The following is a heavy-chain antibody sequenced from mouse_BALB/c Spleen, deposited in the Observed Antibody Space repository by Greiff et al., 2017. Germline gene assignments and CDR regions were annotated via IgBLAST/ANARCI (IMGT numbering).Heavy chain of an antibody. CDR3: ASLYYYGSSYAMDY. CDR2: IYPGDGDT. Sequence: QVQLQQSGAELVRPGSSVKISCKASGYAFSSYWMNWVKQRPGQGLEWIGQIYPGDGDTNYNGKFKGKATLTADKSSSTAYMQLSSLTSEDSAVYYCASLYYYGSSYAMDYWGQGTSVTVSS. D-gene: IGHD1-1*01. CDR1: GYAFSSYW. V-gene: IGHV1-80*01. J-gene: IGHJ4*01.